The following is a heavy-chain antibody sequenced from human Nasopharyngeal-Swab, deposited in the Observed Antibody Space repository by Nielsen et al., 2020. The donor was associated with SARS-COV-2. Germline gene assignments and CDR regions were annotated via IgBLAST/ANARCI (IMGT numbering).Heavy chain of an antibody. CDR3: ARGQWFGESLGSWGMDV. CDR2: IYYSGST. Sequence: SETLSLTCTVSGGSISSGGYYWSWIRQHPGKGLEWIGYIYYSGSTYYNPSLKSRVTISVDTPKNQFSLKLRSVTTADTAVYYCARGQWFGESLGSWGMDVWGQGTTVTVSS. D-gene: IGHD3-10*01. CDR1: GGSISSGGYY. J-gene: IGHJ6*02. V-gene: IGHV4-31*03.